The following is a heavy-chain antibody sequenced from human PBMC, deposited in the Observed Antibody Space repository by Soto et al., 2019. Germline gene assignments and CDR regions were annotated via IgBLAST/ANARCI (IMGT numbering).Heavy chain of an antibody. Sequence: GGSLRLSCAASGFTFSSYAMSWVRQAPGKGLEWVSAISGSGGSTYYADSVKGRFTISRDNSKNTLYLQMNSLRAEDTAVYYCAKRISYYYDSSGYYGEDAFDIWGQGTMVTVSS. CDR2: ISGSGGST. J-gene: IGHJ3*02. D-gene: IGHD3-22*01. CDR3: AKRISYYYDSSGYYGEDAFDI. V-gene: IGHV3-23*01. CDR1: GFTFSSYA.